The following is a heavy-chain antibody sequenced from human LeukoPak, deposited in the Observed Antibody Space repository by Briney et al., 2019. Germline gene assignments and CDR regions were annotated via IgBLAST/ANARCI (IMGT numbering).Heavy chain of an antibody. CDR2: IYYSGST. V-gene: IGHV4-39*07. D-gene: IGHD1-26*01. CDR3: ARTFSESYYYYGMDV. J-gene: IGHJ6*02. CDR1: GGSISSSSYY. Sequence: SETLSLTCTVSGGSISSSSYYWGWIRQPPGKGLEWIGSIYYSGSTYYNPSLKSRVTISVDTSKNQFSLKLSSVTAADTVVYYCARTFSESYYYYGMDVWGQGTTVTVSS.